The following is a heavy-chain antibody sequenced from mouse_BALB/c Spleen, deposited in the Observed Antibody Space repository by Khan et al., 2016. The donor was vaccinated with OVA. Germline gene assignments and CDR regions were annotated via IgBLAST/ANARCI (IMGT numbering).Heavy chain of an antibody. V-gene: IGHV1-18*01. Sequence: VQLKESGPDLVKPGASVKISCKASGYSFTGYYIHWVKQSHGKSLEWIGRVNPNNGGTIYNQKFKGKAILTVDKSSNTAYMELRSLTSEDSAVYSCAIYHGYFDVWGAGTTVTVSS. CDR1: GYSFTGYY. CDR3: AIYHGYFDV. J-gene: IGHJ1*01. D-gene: IGHD1-1*01. CDR2: VNPNNGGT.